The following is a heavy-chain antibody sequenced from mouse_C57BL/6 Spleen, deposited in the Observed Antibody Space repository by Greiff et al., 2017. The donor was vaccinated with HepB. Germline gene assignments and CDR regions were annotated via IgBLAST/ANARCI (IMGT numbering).Heavy chain of an antibody. V-gene: IGHV2-6*01. CDR2: IWGVGST. CDR3: ATLRGNYAMDY. Sequence: VKLMESGPGLVAPSQSLSITCTVSGFSLTSYGVDWVRQSPGKGLEWLGVIWGVGSTNYNSALKSRLSISKDNSKSQVFLKMNSLQTDDTAMYYCATLRGNYAMDYWGQGTSVTVSS. CDR1: GFSLTSYG. J-gene: IGHJ4*01.